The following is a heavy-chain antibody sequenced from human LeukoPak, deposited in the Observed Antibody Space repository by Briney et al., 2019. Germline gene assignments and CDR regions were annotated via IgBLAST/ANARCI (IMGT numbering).Heavy chain of an antibody. CDR1: GVTFSRNA. CDR3: ARVLRFLEWQQGAFNF. D-gene: IGHD3-3*01. CDR2: ISHDGSKK. J-gene: IGHJ3*01. V-gene: IGHV3-30*01. Sequence: PGGSLRLSCAASGVTFSRNAIHWVRRAPGKGLEWVSVISHDGSKKYYAESVEGRFSVSRDNSKSTVYMRMNSVRTEDTAVYYCARVLRFLEWQQGAFNFWGQGTMVTVSS.